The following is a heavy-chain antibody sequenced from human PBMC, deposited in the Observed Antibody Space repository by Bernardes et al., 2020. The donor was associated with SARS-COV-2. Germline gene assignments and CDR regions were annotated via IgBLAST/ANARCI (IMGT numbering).Heavy chain of an antibody. CDR3: ARGVGGSYNDAFDI. CDR2: IYSGGST. V-gene: IGHV3-66*01. D-gene: IGHD1-26*01. CDR1: GFTVRSTY. Sequence: VGSLRLSCAASGFTVRSTYMSWVRQAPGKGLEWVSVIYSGGSTNYADSVKGRFTISRDNSKNKLHLQMNSLRAEDTSVYYCARGVGGSYNDAFDIWGQGTKVTVSS. J-gene: IGHJ3*02.